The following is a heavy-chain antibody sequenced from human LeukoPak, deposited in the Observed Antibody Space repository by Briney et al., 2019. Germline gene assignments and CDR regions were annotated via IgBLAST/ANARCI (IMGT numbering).Heavy chain of an antibody. Sequence: SQTLSLTCAVSGGSISSGGYSWRWIRQPPGKGLEWIGYIYHSGSTYYNPSLKSQVTISVDRSKNQFSLKLSSVTAADTAVYYCARERYRWFDPWGQGTLVTVSS. J-gene: IGHJ5*02. D-gene: IGHD5-18*01. CDR1: GGSISSGGYS. CDR3: ARERYRWFDP. V-gene: IGHV4-30-2*01. CDR2: IYHSGST.